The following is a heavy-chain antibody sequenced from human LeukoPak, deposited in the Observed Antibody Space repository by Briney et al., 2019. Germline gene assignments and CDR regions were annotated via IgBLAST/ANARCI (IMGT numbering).Heavy chain of an antibody. J-gene: IGHJ4*02. V-gene: IGHV3-74*01. D-gene: IGHD1-1*01. CDR2: IDSDGSST. CDR1: GFTFSSYW. CDR3: SRDPSGWNGYFDS. Sequence: GGSLRLSCEASGFTFSSYWMHWVRHAPGKGLGWVSGIDSDGSSTSYAHSVNARFPTSRDNASNTVYLQMNSLRADDTPVYYCSRDPSGWNGYFDSWGQGTLVTVSS.